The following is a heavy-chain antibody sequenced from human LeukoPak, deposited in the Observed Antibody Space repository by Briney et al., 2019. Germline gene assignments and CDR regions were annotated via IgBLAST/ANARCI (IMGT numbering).Heavy chain of an antibody. Sequence: GGSLRLSCAAPGFTFSSYAMSWVRQAPGKGLEWVSAISGSGGSTYYAGSVKGRFTISRDNSKNTLYLQMNSLRAEDTAVYYCAKGKSSGWYAATDYWGQGTLVTVSS. V-gene: IGHV3-23*01. CDR3: AKGKSSGWYAATDY. CDR1: GFTFSSYA. CDR2: ISGSGGST. J-gene: IGHJ4*02. D-gene: IGHD6-19*01.